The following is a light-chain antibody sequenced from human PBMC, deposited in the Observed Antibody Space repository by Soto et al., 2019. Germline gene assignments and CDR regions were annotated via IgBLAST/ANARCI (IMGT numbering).Light chain of an antibody. Sequence: ETVMTQSPATLSVSPGERATLSCRASQSVSSNLAWYQQKLGQAPRLLIYGASTRATGIPARFSGSGSGTEFTLTINSLQSEDFAVYYCQQYNNWPPITFGQGTRLEIK. V-gene: IGKV3-15*01. CDR3: QQYNNWPPIT. CDR2: GAS. CDR1: QSVSSN. J-gene: IGKJ5*01.